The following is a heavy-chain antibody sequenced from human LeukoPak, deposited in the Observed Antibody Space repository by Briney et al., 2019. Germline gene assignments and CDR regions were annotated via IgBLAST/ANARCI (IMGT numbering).Heavy chain of an antibody. CDR2: IIPIFGTA. V-gene: IGHV1-69*13. J-gene: IGHJ1*01. CDR3: ARIVTQAYAPEYFQH. D-gene: IGHD2-2*01. Sequence: ASVKVSCKASGGTFSSYAISWVRQASGQGLEWMGGIIPIFGTANYAQKFQGRVTVTADESTSTAYMELSSLRSEDTAVYYCARIVTQAYAPEYFQHWGQGTLVTVSS. CDR1: GGTFSSYA.